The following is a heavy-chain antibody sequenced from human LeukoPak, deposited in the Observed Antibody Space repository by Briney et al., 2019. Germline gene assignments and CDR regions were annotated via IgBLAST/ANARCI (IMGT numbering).Heavy chain of an antibody. CDR3: ARVAVYAFRDAFDI. Sequence: GGSLRLSCAASGFTFSSYSMNWVRQAPGKGLEWVSSISSSSSYIYYADSVKGRFTISRDNAKNSLYLQMSSLRAEDTAVYYCARVAVYAFRDAFDIWGQGTMVTVSS. V-gene: IGHV3-21*01. CDR2: ISSSSSYI. D-gene: IGHD2-8*01. CDR1: GFTFSSYS. J-gene: IGHJ3*02.